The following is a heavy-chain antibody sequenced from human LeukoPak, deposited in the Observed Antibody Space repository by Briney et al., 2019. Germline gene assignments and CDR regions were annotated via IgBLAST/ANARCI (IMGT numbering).Heavy chain of an antibody. V-gene: IGHV4-34*01. CDR2: INHSGST. Sequence: SETLSLTCAVYGGSFSGYYWSWIRQPPGKGLEWIGEINHSGSTNYNPSLKSRVTISVDTSKNQFSLKLSSVTPADTAVYYCARVGIQLWLRYFDYWGQGTLVTVSS. D-gene: IGHD5-18*01. CDR1: GGSFSGYY. CDR3: ARVGIQLWLRYFDY. J-gene: IGHJ4*02.